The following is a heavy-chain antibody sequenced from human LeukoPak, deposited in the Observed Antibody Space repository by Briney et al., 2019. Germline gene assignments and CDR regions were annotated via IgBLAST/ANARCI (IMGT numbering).Heavy chain of an antibody. V-gene: IGHV3-23*01. D-gene: IGHD4-17*01. CDR2: ISGSGGST. J-gene: IGHJ4*02. CDR3: AKDSGNYGDAPGDY. CDR1: GFTFSSYA. Sequence: GESLRLSCAASGFTFSSYAMSWVRQAPGKGLEWVSAISGSGGSTYYADSVKGRFTISRDNSKNTLYLQMNSLRAEDTAVYYCAKDSGNYGDAPGDYWGQGTLVTVSS.